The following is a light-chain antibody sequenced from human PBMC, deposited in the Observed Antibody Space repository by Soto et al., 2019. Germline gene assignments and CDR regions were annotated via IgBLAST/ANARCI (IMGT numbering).Light chain of an antibody. J-gene: IGLJ2*01. Sequence: QSVLTQQPSVSGAPGQRVTISCTGSSSNIGAGYGVHWYQQLPGTAPKLLIYGNSNRPSGVPDRFSGSKSGTSASLAITGLQAEDEADYYCQSYDISLSVVFGGGTKLTVL. V-gene: IGLV1-40*01. CDR3: QSYDISLSVV. CDR2: GNS. CDR1: SSNIGAGYG.